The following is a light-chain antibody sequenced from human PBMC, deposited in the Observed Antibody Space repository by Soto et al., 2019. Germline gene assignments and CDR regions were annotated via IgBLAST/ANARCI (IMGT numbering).Light chain of an antibody. Sequence: DIQMTQSPSTLSASVGDRVTITCRASQSISSWLAWYQQKPGKAPKLLIYKSYSLESGVPSRFSGSGSGTELTLTISILQPDDFATYYCQQYNSYSLCTFGQGTKLEIK. CDR3: QQYNSYSLCT. V-gene: IGKV1-5*03. J-gene: IGKJ2*02. CDR2: KSY. CDR1: QSISSW.